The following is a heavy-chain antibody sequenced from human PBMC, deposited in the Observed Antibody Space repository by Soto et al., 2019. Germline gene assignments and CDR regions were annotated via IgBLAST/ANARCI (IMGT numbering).Heavy chain of an antibody. CDR2: IYYSGST. V-gene: IGHV4-39*01. J-gene: IGHJ5*02. CDR1: GGSISSSSYY. D-gene: IGHD2-15*01. Sequence: SETLSLTCTVSGGSISSSSYYWGWIRQPPGKGLEWIGSIYYSGSTYYNPSLKSRVTISVDTSKNQFSLKLSSVTAADTAVYYCARVGYCSGGSCYLAWFDPWGQGTLVTVSS. CDR3: ARVGYCSGGSCYLAWFDP.